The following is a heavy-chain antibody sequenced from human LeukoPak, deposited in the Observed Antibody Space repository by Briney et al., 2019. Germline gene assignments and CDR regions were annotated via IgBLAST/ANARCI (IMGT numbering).Heavy chain of an antibody. D-gene: IGHD4-17*01. CDR1: GYTFTGYY. Sequence: GASVKVPCKASGYTFTGYYMHWVRQAPGQGLEWMGWINPNSGGTNYAQKFQGRVTMTRDTSISTAYMELRSLRSDDTAVYYCARGRTVTTRPLNWGQGTLVTVSS. V-gene: IGHV1-2*02. CDR2: INPNSGGT. CDR3: ARGRTVTTRPLN. J-gene: IGHJ4*02.